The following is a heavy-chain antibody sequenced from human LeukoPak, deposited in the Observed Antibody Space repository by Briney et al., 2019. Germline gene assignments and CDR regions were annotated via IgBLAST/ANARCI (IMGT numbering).Heavy chain of an antibody. CDR2: ISGSGGST. V-gene: IGHV3-23*01. CDR1: GFTFSSYG. J-gene: IGHJ4*02. D-gene: IGHD3-10*01. CDR3: AKGPYGSGSYSSCFDY. Sequence: GGSLRLSCAASGFTFSSYGMSWVRQAPGKGLEWVSAISGSGGSTYYADSVKGRFTISRDNSKNTLYLQMNSLRAEDTAVYYCAKGPYGSGSYSSCFDYWGQGTLVTVSS.